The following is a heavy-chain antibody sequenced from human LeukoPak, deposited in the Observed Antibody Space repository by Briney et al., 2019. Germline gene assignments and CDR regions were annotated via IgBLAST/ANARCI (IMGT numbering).Heavy chain of an antibody. CDR2: INRGGDT. J-gene: IGHJ4*02. CDR1: GGSATGYY. V-gene: IGHV4-34*01. D-gene: IGHD3-22*01. CDR3: AREAVYYYDSSGYYAEDY. Sequence: PSETLSLTCAVYGGSATGYYWSWIRQPPGKGLEWVGEINRGGDTAYNPSLKSRVTISVEPSKSQFTLKLTSVTAADTAVYYCAREAVYYYDSSGYYAEDYWGQGTLVTVSS.